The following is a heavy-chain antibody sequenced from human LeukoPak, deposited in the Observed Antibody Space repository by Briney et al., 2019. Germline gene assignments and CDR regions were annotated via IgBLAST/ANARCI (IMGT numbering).Heavy chain of an antibody. CDR2: IYDSGTT. CDR1: GGSISSYY. J-gene: IGHJ4*02. Sequence: PSETQSLTCTVSGGSISSYYWSWIRQPPGKGLEWIGYIYDSGTTNYNPSLKSRVTISVDTSKNQFSLTLSSVTAADTAVYYCASRRSGWYYFDYWGQGTLVTVSS. D-gene: IGHD6-19*01. V-gene: IGHV4-59*08. CDR3: ASRRSGWYYFDY.